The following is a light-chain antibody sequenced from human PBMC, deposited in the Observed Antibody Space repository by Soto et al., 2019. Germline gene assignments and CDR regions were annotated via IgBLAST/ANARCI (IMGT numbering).Light chain of an antibody. CDR3: QQYNSWPPIT. CDR1: QTIGIW. CDR2: AAS. V-gene: IGKV1-5*01. Sequence: DIQMTQSPSTLSAPLGDIVTITCRASQTIGIWLAWYQQKPGKAPKLLIYAASSLQSGVPSRFSGSGSGTEFALTISSLQSEDFVVYYCQQYNSWPPITFGQGTRLEIK. J-gene: IGKJ5*01.